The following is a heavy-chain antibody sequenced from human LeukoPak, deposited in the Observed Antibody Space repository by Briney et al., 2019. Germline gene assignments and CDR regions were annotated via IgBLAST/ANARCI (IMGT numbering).Heavy chain of an antibody. CDR1: GFTLSDHY. V-gene: IGHV3-72*01. D-gene: IGHD6-25*01. Sequence: GGSLRLSCATSGFTLSDHYMDWVRQAPGKGLEWVGRTRNKARSYTTEYAASVKGRFTISRDDSKSSLYLQMNSLKTEDTAVYYCARASAYVVDYWGQGTLVTVSS. CDR3: ARASAYVVDY. J-gene: IGHJ4*02. CDR2: TRNKARSYTT.